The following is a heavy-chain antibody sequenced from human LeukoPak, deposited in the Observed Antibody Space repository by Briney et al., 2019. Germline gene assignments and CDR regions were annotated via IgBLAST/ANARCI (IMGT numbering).Heavy chain of an antibody. J-gene: IGHJ4*02. Sequence: GGSLRLSCAASGFTFDDYAMHWVRQAPGKGLEWVAVISYDGSNKYYADSVKGRFTISRDNSKNTLYLQMNSLRAEDTAVYYCASSIAGNFDYWGQGTLVTVSS. CDR2: ISYDGSNK. CDR1: GFTFDDYA. CDR3: ASSIAGNFDY. D-gene: IGHD6-6*01. V-gene: IGHV3-30-3*01.